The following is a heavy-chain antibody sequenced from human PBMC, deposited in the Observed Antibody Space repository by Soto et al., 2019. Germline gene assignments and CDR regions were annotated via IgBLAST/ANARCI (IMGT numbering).Heavy chain of an antibody. J-gene: IGHJ4*02. Sequence: GVSLRLSCAASGFTVSGNYMSWVRQAPGKGLEWVSLIYSGGNTYYADSVKGRFTVSRDNSKNTLYLQMHSLRVEDTAVYYCAKDLGPYGDYSHWGQGTRVTVSS. CDR2: IYSGGNT. CDR1: GFTVSGNY. V-gene: IGHV3-66*01. D-gene: IGHD4-17*01. CDR3: AKDLGPYGDYSH.